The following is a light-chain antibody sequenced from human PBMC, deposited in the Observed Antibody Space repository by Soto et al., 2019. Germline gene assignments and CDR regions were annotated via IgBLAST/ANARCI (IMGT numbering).Light chain of an antibody. J-gene: IGLJ1*01. V-gene: IGLV2-14*01. CDR2: EVS. Sequence: SVLTQPASVSGSPGQSITISCNGTSSDVGGYNYVSWYQQHPGKAPKLMIYEVSYRPSGVSNRFSGSKSGNTASLTISGLQAEDEADYFCSSYRSTSPYVFGSGNKV. CDR3: SSYRSTSPYV. CDR1: SSDVGGYNY.